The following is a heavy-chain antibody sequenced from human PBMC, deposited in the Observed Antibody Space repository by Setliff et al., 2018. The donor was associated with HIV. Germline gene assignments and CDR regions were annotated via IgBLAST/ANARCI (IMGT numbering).Heavy chain of an antibody. CDR2: ITDRGDKT. Sequence: GGSLRLSCAASGFTFSSYVMNWVRQAPGKGLEWVSGITDRGDKTYYADSVKGRFTISRDNSTNTLYLQMHGLRADDTAVYYCARDRPRRIVVATNLPNAFDVWGHGTLVTVSS. V-gene: IGHV3-23*01. CDR3: ARDRPRRIVVATNLPNAFDV. CDR1: GFTFSSYV. J-gene: IGHJ3*01. D-gene: IGHD2-15*01.